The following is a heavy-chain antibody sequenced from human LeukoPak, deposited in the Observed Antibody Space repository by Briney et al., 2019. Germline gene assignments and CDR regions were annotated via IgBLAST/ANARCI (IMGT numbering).Heavy chain of an antibody. CDR2: IYPGDSDT. J-gene: IGHJ3*01. CDR3: ARPGGSSGYYDAFDF. Sequence: GESLKISCKDSPYYFINFWIGWVRQMPGKGLEWMGIIYPGDSDTRYSPSFQGQVTISADKSISTAYLQWSSLKASDTAMYYCARPGGSSGYYDAFDFWGQGTMVTVSS. D-gene: IGHD3-22*01. CDR1: PYYFINFW. V-gene: IGHV5-51*01.